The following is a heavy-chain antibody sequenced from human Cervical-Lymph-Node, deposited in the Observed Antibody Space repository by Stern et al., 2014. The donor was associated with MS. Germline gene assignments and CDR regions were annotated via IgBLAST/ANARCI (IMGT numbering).Heavy chain of an antibody. CDR2: IYPSGHT. Sequence: VQLQESGPGLVRPSETLSLTCTVSGGSISNFYWNWIRQPPGKGLECMGHIYPSGHTNYGPSLQGRLTISLDASKKQFSLRLTSATAADTAVYYCAAGVGWEASAWGQGALVTVSS. D-gene: IGHD1-26*01. CDR3: AAGVGWEASA. J-gene: IGHJ5*02. V-gene: IGHV4-4*08. CDR1: GGSISNFY.